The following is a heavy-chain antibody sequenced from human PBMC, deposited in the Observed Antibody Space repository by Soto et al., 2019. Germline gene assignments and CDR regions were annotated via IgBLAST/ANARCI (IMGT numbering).Heavy chain of an antibody. V-gene: IGHV4-59*08. D-gene: IGHD6-19*01. Sequence: SETLSLTCTVSGGSISSYYWSWIRQPPGKGLEWIGSIYHSGSTYYNPSLKSRVTISVDTSKNQFSLKLSSVTAADTAVYYCAKRIAVAGTRGAFDIWGQGTMVTVSS. J-gene: IGHJ3*02. CDR2: IYHSGST. CDR3: AKRIAVAGTRGAFDI. CDR1: GGSISSYY.